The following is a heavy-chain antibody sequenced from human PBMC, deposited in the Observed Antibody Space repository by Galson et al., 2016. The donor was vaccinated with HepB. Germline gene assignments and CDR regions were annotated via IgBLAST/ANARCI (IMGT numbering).Heavy chain of an antibody. D-gene: IGHD5-12*01. CDR3: ARDIERGLRGHWFDP. Sequence: SLRLSCAASGFTFRSYAMHWVRQAPGKGLEWMAVISYDGNNRYYADSVKGRFTISRDISKNTLYLEMNSLRADDTGIYYCARDIERGLRGHWFDPWGQGTLVTVSS. CDR2: ISYDGNNR. V-gene: IGHV3-30*03. J-gene: IGHJ5*02. CDR1: GFTFRSYA.